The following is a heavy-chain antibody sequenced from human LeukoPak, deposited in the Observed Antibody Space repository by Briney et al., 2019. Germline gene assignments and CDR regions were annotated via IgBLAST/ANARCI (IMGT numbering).Heavy chain of an antibody. CDR1: GYTLTELS. V-gene: IGHV1-24*01. D-gene: IGHD3-9*01. J-gene: IGHJ4*02. Sequence: ASVKVSCKVSGYTLTELSMHWVRQAPGKGLEWMGGFDREDGETIYAQKFQGRDTMTEDTSTDTAYMELSSLRSEDTAVYCCASYYDILTGYGDWGQGTLVTVSS. CDR2: FDREDGET. CDR3: ASYYDILTGYGD.